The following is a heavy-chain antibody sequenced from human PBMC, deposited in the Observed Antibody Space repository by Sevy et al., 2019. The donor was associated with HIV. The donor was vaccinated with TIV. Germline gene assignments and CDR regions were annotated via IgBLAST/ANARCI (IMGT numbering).Heavy chain of an antibody. J-gene: IGHJ4*02. CDR1: GFTFSKYS. CDR2: FSFGCGKI. V-gene: IGHV3-23*01. D-gene: IGHD2-8*01. Sequence: GGSLRLSCAASGFTFSKYSMSWIRQTPRKGLEWVSTFSFGCGKINYADSVKGRFTISRDDSRNTFYLQMNSLRAEDTAIYYCAREGCTKPHNYWGQGTVVTVSS. CDR3: AREGCTKPHNY.